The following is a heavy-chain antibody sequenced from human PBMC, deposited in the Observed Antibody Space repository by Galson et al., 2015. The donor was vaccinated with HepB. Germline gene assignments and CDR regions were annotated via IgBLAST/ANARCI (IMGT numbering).Heavy chain of an antibody. J-gene: IGHJ3*01. CDR2: IGTGGDT. V-gene: IGHV3-13*04. CDR3: ARDVGFRAFDV. Sequence: SLRLSCAASGFTFNNYDMHWLRQATGKGLEWVSSIGTGGDTYYSGSVKGRFTISREDAKNSFYLQMNSLRDGDTAVYYCARDVGFRAFDVWGHGTMVTVSS. D-gene: IGHD1-26*01. CDR1: GFTFNNYD.